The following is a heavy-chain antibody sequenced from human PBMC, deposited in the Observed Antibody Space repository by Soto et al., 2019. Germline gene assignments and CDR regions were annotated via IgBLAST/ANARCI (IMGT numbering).Heavy chain of an antibody. D-gene: IGHD3-16*01. Sequence: GGSLRLSCAASGFTFSNYGMHWVRQAPGKGLEWVAVISYDGSNKYYADSVKGRFTISRDNSKNTLYLQLNSLRAEETAVYYCAIGLGEASFHLDIWGQGTMVTVSS. V-gene: IGHV3-30*03. J-gene: IGHJ3*02. CDR3: AIGLGEASFHLDI. CDR1: GFTFSNYG. CDR2: ISYDGSNK.